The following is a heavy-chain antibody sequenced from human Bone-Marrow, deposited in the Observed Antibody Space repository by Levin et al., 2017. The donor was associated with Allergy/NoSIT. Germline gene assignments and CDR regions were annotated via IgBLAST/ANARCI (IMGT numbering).Heavy chain of an antibody. CDR1: GVSITWGNYK. CDR3: GRAPYGDPRVFDY. V-gene: IGHV4-39*01. D-gene: IGHD3-10*01. CDR2: IHYTGST. J-gene: IGHJ4*02. Sequence: SETLSLTCTVSGVSITWGNYKWGWIRQPPGKALEWIGSIHYTGSTYYNPSLNSRGSMSVDTSRSQFSLELRSLTAADTAVYCCGRAPYGDPRVFDYWGQGTLVTVSS.